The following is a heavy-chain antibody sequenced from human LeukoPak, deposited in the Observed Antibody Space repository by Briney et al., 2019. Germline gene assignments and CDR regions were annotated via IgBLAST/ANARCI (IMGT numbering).Heavy chain of an antibody. CDR2: IYYSGST. V-gene: IGHV4-59*08. CDR1: GGSISSYY. Sequence: PSETLSLTCTVSGGSISSYYWTWIRQPPGKGLEWIGYIYYSGSTNYNPSHKSRVTISVDTSKNQFSLKLSSVTAADTAVYYCARRSYGSASPLRMDVWGQGTTVTVSS. CDR3: ARRSYGSASPLRMDV. J-gene: IGHJ6*02. D-gene: IGHD3-10*01.